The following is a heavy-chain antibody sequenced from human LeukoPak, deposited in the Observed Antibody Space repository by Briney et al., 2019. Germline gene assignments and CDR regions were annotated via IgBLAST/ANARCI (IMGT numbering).Heavy chain of an antibody. CDR2: IRYDGSNR. D-gene: IGHD3-10*01. V-gene: IGHV3-30*02. CDR1: GFTFSKYG. Sequence: GGSLRLSCAASGFTFSKYGMHWVRQVPGKGLEWVAFIRYDGSNRYYPDSVRGRFTISRDNSKSTLYLQMDSLGADDTAIYHCAKRVADPLWYFDLWAVAPWSLSPQ. CDR3: AKRVADPLWYFDL. J-gene: IGHJ2*01.